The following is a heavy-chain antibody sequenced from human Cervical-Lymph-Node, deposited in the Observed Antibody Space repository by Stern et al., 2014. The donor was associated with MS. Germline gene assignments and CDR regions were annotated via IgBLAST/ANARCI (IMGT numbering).Heavy chain of an antibody. J-gene: IGHJ4*02. CDR2: IIPIGGTA. CDR1: GGTFSSYA. CDR3: ARDRRHDDPSGGYYFDS. D-gene: IGHD2-15*01. Sequence: VQLVESGAEVKKPGSSVKVSCTASGGTFSSYAISWVRQAPGQGPEWMGGIIPIGGTANYAPRFQGRVTITADESTYTAYMELSSLRSEDTAVYYCARDRRHDDPSGGYYFDSWGQGTLVTVSS. V-gene: IGHV1-69*01.